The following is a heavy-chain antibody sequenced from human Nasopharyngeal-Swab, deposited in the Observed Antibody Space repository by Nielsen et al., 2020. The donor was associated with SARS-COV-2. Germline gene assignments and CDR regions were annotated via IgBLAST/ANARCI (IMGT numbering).Heavy chain of an antibody. D-gene: IGHD3-3*01. Sequence: GESLKISCAASGFTFTSYAMSWVRQAPGKGLEWVSAISGSGGSTYYADSVKGRFTISRDNSKNTLYLQMNSLRAEDTAIYYCARDIRISTYYDFWSGYYTGDVWGKGTTVTVSS. CDR1: GFTFTSYA. J-gene: IGHJ6*04. CDR2: ISGSGGST. V-gene: IGHV3-23*01. CDR3: ARDIRISTYYDFWSGYYTGDV.